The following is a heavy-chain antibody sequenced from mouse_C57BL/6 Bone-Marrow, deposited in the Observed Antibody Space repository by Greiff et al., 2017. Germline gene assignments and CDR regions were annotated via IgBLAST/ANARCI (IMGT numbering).Heavy chain of an antibody. Sequence: VKLQESGAELVRPGTSVKVSCKASGYAFTNYLIEWVKQSPGQGLEWIGVINPGSGGTNYNEKFKGKATLTADKSSSTAYMQLSSLTSEDSAVYFCARSKNWDSWFAYWGQGTLVTVSA. D-gene: IGHD4-1*01. V-gene: IGHV1-54*01. CDR3: ARSKNWDSWFAY. CDR2: INPGSGGT. J-gene: IGHJ3*01. CDR1: GYAFTNYL.